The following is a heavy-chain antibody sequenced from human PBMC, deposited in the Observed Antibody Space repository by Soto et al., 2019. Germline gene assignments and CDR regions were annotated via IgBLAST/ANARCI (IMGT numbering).Heavy chain of an antibody. V-gene: IGHV4-34*01. J-gene: IGHJ6*03. D-gene: IGHD3-3*01. Sequence: SETLSLTCAVYGGSFSGYYWSWIRQPPGKGLEWIGEINHSGSTNYNPSLKSRVTISVDTSKNQFSLKLSSVTAADTAVYYCARGPRYTYYDFWSGYSRTTDYYYYYYMDVWGKGTTVTVSS. CDR3: ARGPRYTYYDFWSGYSRTTDYYYYYYMDV. CDR2: INHSGST. CDR1: GGSFSGYY.